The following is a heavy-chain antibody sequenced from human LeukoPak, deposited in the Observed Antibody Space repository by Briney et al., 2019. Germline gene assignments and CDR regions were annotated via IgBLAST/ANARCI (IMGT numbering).Heavy chain of an antibody. CDR2: ISGSGGST. V-gene: IGHV3-23*01. CDR1: GFTFSSYG. D-gene: IGHD3-16*01. Sequence: GGTLRLSCAASGFTFSSYGMSWVRQAPGKGLEWVSAISGSGGSTYYADSVRARFTVSRDNSKNTLYLQMGSLRAEDTALYYCARGPNYSFYMDVWGKGTTVTVSS. J-gene: IGHJ6*03. CDR3: ARGPNYSFYMDV.